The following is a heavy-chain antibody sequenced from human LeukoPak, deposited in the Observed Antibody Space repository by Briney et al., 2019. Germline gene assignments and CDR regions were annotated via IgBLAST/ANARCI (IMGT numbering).Heavy chain of an antibody. CDR3: AKRLLYFDAFDI. V-gene: IGHV3-23*01. CDR2: ISGSGGST. Sequence: GGSLRLSRAASGFTFSSYVMSWVRQAPGKGLEWVSAISGSGGSTYYADSVKGRFTISRDNSKNTLYLQMNSLRAEDTAVYYCAKRLLYFDAFDIWGQGTMVTVSS. CDR1: GFTFSSYV. D-gene: IGHD2-2*02. J-gene: IGHJ3*02.